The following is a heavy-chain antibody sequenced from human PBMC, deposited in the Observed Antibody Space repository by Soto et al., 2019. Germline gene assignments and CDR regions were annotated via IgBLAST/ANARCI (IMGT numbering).Heavy chain of an antibody. CDR1: VYTFTSYG. D-gene: IGHD3-3*01. V-gene: IGHV1-18*01. CDR3: ARDLVTIFGVVTSNRNYGMDV. CDR2: ISAYNGNT. Sequence: GASVKVSCKASVYTFTSYGISWVRQAPGQGLEWMGWISAYNGNTNYAQKLQGRVTMTTDTSTSTAYMELRSLRSDDTAVYYCARDLVTIFGVVTSNRNYGMDVWGQGTTVTVSS. J-gene: IGHJ6*02.